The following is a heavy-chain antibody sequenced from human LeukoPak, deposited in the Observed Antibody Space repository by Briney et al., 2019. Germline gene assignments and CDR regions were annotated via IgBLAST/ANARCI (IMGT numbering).Heavy chain of an antibody. J-gene: IGHJ4*02. V-gene: IGHV3-33*01. D-gene: IGHD6-13*01. CDR2: IWYDGSNT. CDR1: GFTFGTSG. Sequence: GGSLRLSCAASGFTFGTSGMHWVRQAPGKGLEWVAVIWYDGSNTYYADSVKGRFTISRDNSKNTLYLQMNSLRVEDTAVYYCARAGSSWVYFDYWGQGTLVTVSS. CDR3: ARAGSSWVYFDY.